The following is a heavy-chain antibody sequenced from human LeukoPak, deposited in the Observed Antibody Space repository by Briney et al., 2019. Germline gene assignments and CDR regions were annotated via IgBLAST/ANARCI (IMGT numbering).Heavy chain of an antibody. CDR3: AGYYYDSSGYYWEDY. CDR2: ISAYNGNT. Sequence: ASVKVSCKASGYTFTSYGISWVRQAPGQGLEWMGWISAYNGNTNYAQKLQGRVTMTRDTSTSTVYMELSSLRSEDTAVYYCAGYYYDSSGYYWEDYWGQGTLVTVSS. CDR1: GYTFTSYG. D-gene: IGHD3-22*01. V-gene: IGHV1-18*01. J-gene: IGHJ4*02.